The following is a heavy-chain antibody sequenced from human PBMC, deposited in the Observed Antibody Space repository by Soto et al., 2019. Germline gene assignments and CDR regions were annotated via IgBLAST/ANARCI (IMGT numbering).Heavy chain of an antibody. CDR3: ASYSSGLRLAFDI. Sequence: PGGSLRLSCAASGFTVSSNYMSWVRQAPGKGLEWVSVIYSGGSTYYADSVKGRFTISRDNSKNTLYLQMNSLRAEDTAVYYCASYSSGLRLAFDIWGQGTMVTVSS. J-gene: IGHJ3*02. D-gene: IGHD6-19*01. CDR1: GFTVSSNY. CDR2: IYSGGST. V-gene: IGHV3-66*01.